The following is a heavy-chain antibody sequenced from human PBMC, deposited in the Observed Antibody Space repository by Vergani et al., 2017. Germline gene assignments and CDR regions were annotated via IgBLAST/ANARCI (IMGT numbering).Heavy chain of an antibody. CDR3: AGRYCSSTSCYALGFDP. Sequence: VQLLESGGGVVQPGRSLRLSCAASGFTFSSYGMHWVRQAPGKGLGWVAVIWYDGSNKYYADSVKGRVTISRDNSKNTLYLQMNSLRAEDTALYYCAGRYCSSTSCYALGFDPWGQGTLVTVSS. V-gene: IGHV3-33*01. J-gene: IGHJ5*02. D-gene: IGHD2-2*01. CDR1: GFTFSSYG. CDR2: IWYDGSNK.